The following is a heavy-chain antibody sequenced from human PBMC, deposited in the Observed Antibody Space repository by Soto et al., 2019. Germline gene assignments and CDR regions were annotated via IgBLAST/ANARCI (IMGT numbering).Heavy chain of an antibody. Sequence: ASVKVSCKASGYTFTSYAMHWVRQAPGQRLEWMGWINAGNGNTKYSQKFQGRVTITRGTSASTAYMELSSLRSEDTAVYYCARDRFDGDFVYWYFDLWGRGTLVTVAS. CDR3: ARDRFDGDFVYWYFDL. D-gene: IGHD4-17*01. CDR2: INAGNGNT. V-gene: IGHV1-3*01. CDR1: GYTFTSYA. J-gene: IGHJ2*01.